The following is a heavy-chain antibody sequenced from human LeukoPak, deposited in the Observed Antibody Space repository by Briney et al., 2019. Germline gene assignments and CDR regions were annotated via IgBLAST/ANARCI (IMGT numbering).Heavy chain of an antibody. J-gene: IGHJ3*02. CDR1: GFTFSGSA. Sequence: GGSLRLSCAASGFTFSGSAMHWVRQASGKGLEWVGRIRSKANSYATAYAASVKGRFTISRDDSKNTAYLQMNSLKTEDTAVYYCTRSTAVGAAAFDIWGQGTMVTVSS. D-gene: IGHD1-26*01. CDR2: IRSKANSYAT. V-gene: IGHV3-73*01. CDR3: TRSTAVGAAAFDI.